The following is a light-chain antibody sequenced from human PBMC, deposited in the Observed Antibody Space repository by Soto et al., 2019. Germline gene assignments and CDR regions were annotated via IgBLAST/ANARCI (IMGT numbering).Light chain of an antibody. CDR2: EAT. J-gene: IGLJ3*02. CDR1: SVDVGTYDL. Sequence: QSALTQPASVSGSPGQSITISCTGTSVDVGTYDLVSWYQHHPGAAPKLMVYEATRRTSGISNRFSGSKSGNTASLTISGLQSEDDAAYYCCSFAGYNSWVFGGGTKLTVL. V-gene: IGLV2-23*01. CDR3: CSFAGYNSWV.